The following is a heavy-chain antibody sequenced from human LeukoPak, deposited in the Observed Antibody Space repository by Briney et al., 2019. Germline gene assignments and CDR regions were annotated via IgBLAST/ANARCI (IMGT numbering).Heavy chain of an antibody. CDR3: ARDSDRSSSWYEGGYFDY. D-gene: IGHD6-13*01. J-gene: IGHJ4*02. Sequence: PGGSLRLSCAASGFTFSSYGMHWVRQAPGKGLERVAVIWYDGSNKYYADSVKGRFTISRDNSKNTLYLQMNSLRAEDTAVYYCARDSDRSSSWYEGGYFDYWGQGTLVTVSS. V-gene: IGHV3-33*01. CDR1: GFTFSSYG. CDR2: IWYDGSNK.